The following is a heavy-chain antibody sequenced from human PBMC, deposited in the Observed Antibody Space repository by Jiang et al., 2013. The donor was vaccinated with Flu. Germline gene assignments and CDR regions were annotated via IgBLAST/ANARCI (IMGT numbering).Heavy chain of an antibody. CDR2: LYWGDDE. J-gene: IGHJ3*01. CDR1: GFSVDNSGEG. D-gene: IGHD2-8*01. CDR3: AHRRGEWGAFDV. Sequence: KPTQTLTLTCTFSGFSVDNSGEGVGWIRQPPAKALEWLAMLYWGDDERYRPSLKTRLTITKDTSKNQVILTMTNVDSADTATYYCAHRRGEWGAFDVWGQGTKVTVSS. V-gene: IGHV2-5*02.